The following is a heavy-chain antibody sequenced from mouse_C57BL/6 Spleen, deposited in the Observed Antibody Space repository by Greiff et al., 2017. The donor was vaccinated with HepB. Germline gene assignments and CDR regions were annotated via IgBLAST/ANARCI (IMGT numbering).Heavy chain of an antibody. CDR2: IYTGDGDT. Sequence: VQLQQSGAELVKPGASVKISCKASGYAFSSYWMNWVKQRPGKGLEWIGQIYTGDGDTNYNGKFKGKATLTADKSSSTAYMQLSSLTSEDSAVYFCARPGGYSHFDYWGQGTTLTVSS. J-gene: IGHJ2*01. CDR1: GYAFSSYW. CDR3: ARPGGYSHFDY. D-gene: IGHD2-3*01. V-gene: IGHV1-80*01.